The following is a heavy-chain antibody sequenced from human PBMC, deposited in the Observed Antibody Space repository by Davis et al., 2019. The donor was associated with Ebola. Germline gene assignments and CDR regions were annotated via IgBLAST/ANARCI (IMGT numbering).Heavy chain of an antibody. Sequence: MPSETLSLTCTVSGGSISSFYWNWIRQPPGKVLEWVGSIYYTGSTNYNPSLKSRVTISIDTSKTQFSLRLSSVTAADTAVYYCARVQEILYWAGAGHNWFDPWGQGTLVTVSS. CDR2: IYYTGST. J-gene: IGHJ5*02. CDR3: ARVQEILYWAGAGHNWFDP. CDR1: GGSISSFY. D-gene: IGHD2-8*02. V-gene: IGHV4-59*08.